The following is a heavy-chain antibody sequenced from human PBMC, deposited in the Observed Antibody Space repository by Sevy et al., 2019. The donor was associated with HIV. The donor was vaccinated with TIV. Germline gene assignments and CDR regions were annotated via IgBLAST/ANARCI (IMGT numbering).Heavy chain of an antibody. CDR1: GFTFSSYS. D-gene: IGHD3-22*01. CDR2: ISSSSSYI. Sequence: GGSLRLSCAASGFTFSSYSMNWVRQAPGKGLEWVSSISSSSSYIYYADSVKGRFTISRDNAKNSLYLQMNSLRAEDTAVYYCARDARYYDSSGYYYTLDYYYGMDVWCQGTTVTVSS. V-gene: IGHV3-21*01. CDR3: ARDARYYDSSGYYYTLDYYYGMDV. J-gene: IGHJ6*02.